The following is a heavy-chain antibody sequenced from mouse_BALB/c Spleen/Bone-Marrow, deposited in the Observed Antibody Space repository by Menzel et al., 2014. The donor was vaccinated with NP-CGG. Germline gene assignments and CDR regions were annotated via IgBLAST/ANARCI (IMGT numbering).Heavy chain of an antibody. J-gene: IGHJ1*01. CDR1: GFNIKDTY. V-gene: IGHV14-3*02. CDR2: IDPANGNT. D-gene: IGHD2-4*01. CDR3: ANYDYGWHFDV. Sequence: VQLKQSGAELVKPGASVKLSCTASGFNIKDTYMHWVKQRPEQGLEWIGRIDPANGNTKYDPKFQGKATITADTSSNTAYLQLSSLTSEDTAAYYCANYDYGWHFDVWGAGTTVTVSS.